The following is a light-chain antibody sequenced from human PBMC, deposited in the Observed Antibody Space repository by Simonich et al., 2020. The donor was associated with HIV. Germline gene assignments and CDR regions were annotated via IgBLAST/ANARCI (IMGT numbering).Light chain of an antibody. Sequence: QSVLTQPPSASGTPGQRVTISCSGSSSNIESNYVYLYQQLPGPAPKLLIYRNNPRPPGVPDRFSGSKSGTSASLAISGLRSEDEADYYCAAWDDSLSGYVVFGGGTKLTVL. CDR3: AAWDDSLSGYVV. J-gene: IGLJ2*01. CDR1: SSNIESNY. V-gene: IGLV1-47*01. CDR2: RNN.